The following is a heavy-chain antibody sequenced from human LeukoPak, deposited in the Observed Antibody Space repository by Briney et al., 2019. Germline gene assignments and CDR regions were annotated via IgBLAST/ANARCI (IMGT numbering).Heavy chain of an antibody. J-gene: IGHJ5*02. D-gene: IGHD6-6*01. V-gene: IGHV1-69*04. CDR3: ARDQVPSIAARPWNNWFDP. Sequence: SVKISCKASGGTFSSYAISRVRQAPGQGLEWMGRIIPILGIANYAQKFQGRVTITADKSMSTAYMELSSLRSEDTAVYYCARDQVPSIAARPWNNWFDPWGQGTLVTVSS. CDR2: IIPILGIA. CDR1: GGTFSSYA.